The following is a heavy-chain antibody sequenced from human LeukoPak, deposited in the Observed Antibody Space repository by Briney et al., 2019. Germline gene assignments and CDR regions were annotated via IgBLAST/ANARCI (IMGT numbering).Heavy chain of an antibody. Sequence: EASVKVSCKASGYTFTGYYMHWVRQAPGQGLEWMGWINPNSGGTNYAQKFQGWVTMTRDTSISTAYMELSRLRSDDTAVYYCARSGSGYYDSSGDFDYWGQGTLVTVSS. CDR3: ARSGSGYYDSSGDFDY. J-gene: IGHJ4*02. CDR2: INPNSGGT. D-gene: IGHD3-22*01. V-gene: IGHV1-2*04. CDR1: GYTFTGYY.